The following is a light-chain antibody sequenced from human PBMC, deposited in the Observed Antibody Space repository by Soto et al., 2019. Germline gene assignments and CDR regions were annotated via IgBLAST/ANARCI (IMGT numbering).Light chain of an antibody. CDR1: TFNIGNNY. V-gene: IGLV1-51*01. J-gene: IGLJ3*02. CDR3: GTWDTSLSVVV. CDR2: DDD. Sequence: QSVLTQPPSVSAAPGQKVTISCSGSTFNIGNNYVTWYQQFPGTVPKFLIYDDDYRPSGTPDRFSASKSGTSATLVITGPQTGDEADYYCGTWDTSLSVVVFGGGTKLTVL.